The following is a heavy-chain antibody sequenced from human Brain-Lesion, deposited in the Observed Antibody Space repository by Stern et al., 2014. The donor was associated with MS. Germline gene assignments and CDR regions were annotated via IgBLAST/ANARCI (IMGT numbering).Heavy chain of an antibody. Sequence: QLQLGESGAEVKKPGASVKVSCKASGYTFSSYDITWGRQASGHGLEWMGWINPYSGNPGYAQKFKGRVSVTSDPSISTVYMELTSLTSDDTAVYFCARAVRNQLLSEYWGQGTLVTVSS. V-gene: IGHV1-8*01. J-gene: IGHJ4*02. CDR1: GYTFSSYD. D-gene: IGHD2-2*01. CDR2: INPYSGNP. CDR3: ARAVRNQLLSEY.